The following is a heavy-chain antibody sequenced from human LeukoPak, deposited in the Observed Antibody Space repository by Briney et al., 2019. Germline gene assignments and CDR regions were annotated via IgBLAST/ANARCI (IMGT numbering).Heavy chain of an antibody. J-gene: IGHJ5*02. V-gene: IGHV4-59*12. D-gene: IGHD3-10*01. CDR1: GAAITSFY. CDR3: ARDETHFYGSGSSNWFDP. CDR2: IHYSGYT. Sequence: SETLSLTCTVSGAAITSFYWSWIRQAPGKGLEWIGHIHYSGYTNYNPSLMSRVTISSDTSKNQFSLNLSSVTAADTAVYYCARDETHFYGSGSSNWFDPWGQGILVTVSS.